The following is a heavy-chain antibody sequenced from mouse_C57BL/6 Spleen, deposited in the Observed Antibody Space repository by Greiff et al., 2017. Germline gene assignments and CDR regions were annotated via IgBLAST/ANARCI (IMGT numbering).Heavy chain of an antibody. J-gene: IGHJ2*01. CDR1: GFTFSSYG. Sequence: EVKLVESGGDLVKPGGSLKLSCAASGFTFSSYGMSWVRQTPDQRLEWVATISSGGSYTYYPDSVKGLFTISRDNAKNTLYLQMSSLKSEDTAMYYCARPDDYDRGYYFDYWGQGTTLTVSS. CDR3: ARPDDYDRGYYFDY. D-gene: IGHD2-4*01. CDR2: ISSGGSYT. V-gene: IGHV5-6*01.